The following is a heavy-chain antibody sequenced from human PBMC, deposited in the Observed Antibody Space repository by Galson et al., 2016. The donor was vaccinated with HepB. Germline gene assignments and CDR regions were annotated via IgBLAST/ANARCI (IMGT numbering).Heavy chain of an antibody. J-gene: IGHJ3*01. Sequence: SVKVSCKASGYIFTDKYLHWVRQAPGQGLEWMGWINPKTGGANSAQKFQGRVTMTRDTSISIAYMEVSRLTSDDTAVYFCARVKWLERAYDVWAKGQWSPSLQ. CDR2: INPKTGGA. D-gene: IGHD5-12*01. V-gene: IGHV1-2*02. CDR3: ARVKWLERAYDV. CDR1: GYIFTDKY.